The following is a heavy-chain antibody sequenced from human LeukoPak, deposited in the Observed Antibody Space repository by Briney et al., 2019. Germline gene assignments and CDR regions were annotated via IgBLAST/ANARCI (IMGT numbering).Heavy chain of an antibody. J-gene: IGHJ4*02. D-gene: IGHD3-3*01. CDR1: GGSVNKWY. Sequence: SETLSLTCSVSGGSVNKWYWSWIRQPPGKGLEWIGYIYYDGSTNYNPSLKNRVTISVDTSNNQFSLKLSSVTAADTAVYYCARRLGFWSGYYDYWGQGTLVTVSS. V-gene: IGHV4-59*02. CDR3: ARRLGFWSGYYDY. CDR2: IYYDGST.